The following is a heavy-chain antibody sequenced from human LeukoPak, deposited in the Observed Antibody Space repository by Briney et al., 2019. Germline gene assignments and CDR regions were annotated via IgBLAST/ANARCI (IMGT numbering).Heavy chain of an antibody. J-gene: IGHJ4*02. D-gene: IGHD3-22*01. Sequence: PGGSLRLSCAASGFTFSSYSMNWVRQAPGKGLEWISYITTSGGAKNYADSVKGRFTISRDNAENSLYLQMSSLRAEDTAVYYWAKTRSSGYLDLDYWGQGTLVTVSS. V-gene: IGHV3-48*01. CDR3: AKTRSSGYLDLDY. CDR2: ITTSGGAK. CDR1: GFTFSSYS.